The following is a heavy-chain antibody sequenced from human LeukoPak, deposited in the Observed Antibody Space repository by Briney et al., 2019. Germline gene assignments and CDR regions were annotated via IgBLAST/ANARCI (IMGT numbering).Heavy chain of an antibody. V-gene: IGHV1-24*01. Sequence: ASVKVSCKVSGYTLTELSMHWVRQAPGKGLEWMGGFDPEDGETIYAQKFQGRVTMTEDTSTDTAYMELSSLRSEDTAVYYCATALADGSSWPYIDYWGQGTLVTVSS. D-gene: IGHD6-13*01. CDR3: ATALADGSSWPYIDY. CDR1: GYTLTELS. J-gene: IGHJ4*02. CDR2: FDPEDGET.